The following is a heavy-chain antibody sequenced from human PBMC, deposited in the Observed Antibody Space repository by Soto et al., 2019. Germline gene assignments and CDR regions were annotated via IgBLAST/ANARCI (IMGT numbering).Heavy chain of an antibody. CDR2: IVLGSGNT. D-gene: IGHD3-10*01. J-gene: IGHJ3*02. CDR1: GFTFVSSA. Sequence: SVKVSCKTSGFTFVSSAVHWVRQARGQSPEWIGWIVLGSGNTNYAQKFQDRVTITRDVSRSTAYMELSGLTSEDTALYYCAVTFRSGTYWPYAFTIWGQGTMVTVSS. V-gene: IGHV1-58*01. CDR3: AVTFRSGTYWPYAFTI.